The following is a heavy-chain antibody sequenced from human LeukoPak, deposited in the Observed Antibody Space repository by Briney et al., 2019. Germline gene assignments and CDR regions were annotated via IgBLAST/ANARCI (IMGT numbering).Heavy chain of an antibody. CDR1: GYSFTSYW. CDR2: IYPGDSDT. V-gene: IGHV5-51*01. Sequence: GESLKISCKGSGYSFTSYWIGWVRQMPGKGLEWMGIIYPGDSDTRYSPSFQGQVTISADKSISTAYLQWSSLKASDTAMYYRARRALVRGSETWYFDYWGQGTLVTVSS. D-gene: IGHD1-14*01. J-gene: IGHJ4*02. CDR3: ARRALVRGSETWYFDY.